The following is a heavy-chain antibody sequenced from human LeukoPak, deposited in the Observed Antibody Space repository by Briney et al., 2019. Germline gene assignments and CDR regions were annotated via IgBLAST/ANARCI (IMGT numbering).Heavy chain of an antibody. J-gene: IGHJ4*02. CDR2: IYTSGST. CDR1: GGSISSGSYY. D-gene: IGHD6-13*01. Sequence: SETLSLTCTVSGGSISSGSYYWSWIRQPAGKGLEWIGRIYTSGSTNYNPSLKSRVTISVDTSKNQFSLKLSSVTAADTAVYYCARESGLEDSSSWYEEYNYYFDYWGQGTLVTVSS. V-gene: IGHV4-61*02. CDR3: ARESGLEDSSSWYEEYNYYFDY.